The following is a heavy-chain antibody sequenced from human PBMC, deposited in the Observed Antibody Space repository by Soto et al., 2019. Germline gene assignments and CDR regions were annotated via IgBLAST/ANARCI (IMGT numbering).Heavy chain of an antibody. J-gene: IGHJ6*02. CDR3: VRDDYGMDV. CDR2: IYSGGST. V-gene: IGHV3-53*01. Sequence: GGSLRLSCAASGFIVSSNYMSWVRQAPGKGLEWVSVIYSGGSTYYADSVKGRFTISRDNSKNMLYLQMNSLSAADTAVYYCVRDDYGMDVWGQGTAVTVSS. CDR1: GFIVSSNY.